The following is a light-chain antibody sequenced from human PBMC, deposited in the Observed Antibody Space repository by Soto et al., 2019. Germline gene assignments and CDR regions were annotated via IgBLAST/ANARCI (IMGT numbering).Light chain of an antibody. CDR3: QQYDNWRT. Sequence: EIVLTQSPGTLSLSPGERATLSCRASQRVSSSYLSWYQQKPGQTPRLLMYGASSMATGTPDRFSGSGSGTDFTLTISRLEPEDLAVYYCQQYDNWRTYGPGTKVDIK. V-gene: IGKV3-20*01. CDR2: GAS. J-gene: IGKJ3*01. CDR1: QRVSSSY.